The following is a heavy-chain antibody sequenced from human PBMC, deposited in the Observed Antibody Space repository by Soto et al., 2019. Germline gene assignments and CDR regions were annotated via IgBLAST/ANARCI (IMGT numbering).Heavy chain of an antibody. Sequence: GASLKISCKGSGYSFTSYWLSWVRKMPGKGLERMGRIDPSDSYTNYSPSFHGHVTISADKTISTAYLQWSSLKASDTAMYYCARLDNWNELWGQGTLVTVSS. CDR3: ARLDNWNEL. CDR1: GYSFTSYW. V-gene: IGHV5-10-1*01. CDR2: IDPSDSYT. J-gene: IGHJ5*02.